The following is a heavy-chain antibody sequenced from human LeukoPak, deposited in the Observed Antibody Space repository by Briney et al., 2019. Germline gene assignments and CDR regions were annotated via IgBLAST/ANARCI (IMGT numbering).Heavy chain of an antibody. V-gene: IGHV1-18*01. Sequence: ASVKVSCKASGYTFTSYGISWVRQAPGQGLEWMGWISAYNGNTNYAQKLQGRVTMTTDTSTSTAYMELRSLRSDDTAVYYCARDPGIAAAGSPYNWFDPWGQGTLVTVSS. J-gene: IGHJ5*02. CDR1: GYTFTSYG. CDR2: ISAYNGNT. CDR3: ARDPGIAAAGSPYNWFDP. D-gene: IGHD6-13*01.